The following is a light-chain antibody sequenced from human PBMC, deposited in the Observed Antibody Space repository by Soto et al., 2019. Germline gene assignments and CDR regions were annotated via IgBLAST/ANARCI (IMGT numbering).Light chain of an antibody. J-gene: IGLJ1*01. V-gene: IGLV2-14*03. CDR2: DVT. CDR3: NSYTGSATPYV. CDR1: SSDVGGYNY. Sequence: QSALTQPASVSGSPGQSITISCTGTSSDVGGYNYVSWYQHPPDKAPKLVIYDVTNRPSGVSNRFSGSKAGNTASLTISGLQAEDEADYYCNSYTGSATPYVFGTGTKVTVL.